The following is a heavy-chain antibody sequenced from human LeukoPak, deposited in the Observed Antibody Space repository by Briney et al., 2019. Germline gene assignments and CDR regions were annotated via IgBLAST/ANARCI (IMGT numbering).Heavy chain of an antibody. D-gene: IGHD6-19*01. V-gene: IGHV3-23*01. CDR3: AKDQGERIAVNYYMDV. J-gene: IGHJ6*03. CDR1: GFTFSSYA. Sequence: GGSLRLSCAASGFTFSSYALSWVRKAQGKGLEWVSAISGSGSKTFYADSVKGRFTISRDNSKNTLYLQMNSLRAEDTAVYYCAKDQGERIAVNYYMDVWGKGTTVTVSS. CDR2: ISGSGSKT.